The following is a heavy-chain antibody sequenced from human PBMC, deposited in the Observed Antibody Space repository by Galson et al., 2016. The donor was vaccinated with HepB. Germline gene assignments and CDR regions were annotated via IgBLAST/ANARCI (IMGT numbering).Heavy chain of an antibody. CDR1: GFTFSTYA. J-gene: IGHJ6*02. CDR3: AKRAHATGDYCGMDV. Sequence: SLRLSCAASGFTFSTYAMHWVRQAPGKGLEWVAVISYDGSNRYYADSVKGRFTISRDNSKNTLYLQMNSLRAEDTAVYYCAKRAHATGDYCGMDVWGQGTTVTVSS. D-gene: IGHD2-15*01. CDR2: ISYDGSNR. V-gene: IGHV3-30-3*02.